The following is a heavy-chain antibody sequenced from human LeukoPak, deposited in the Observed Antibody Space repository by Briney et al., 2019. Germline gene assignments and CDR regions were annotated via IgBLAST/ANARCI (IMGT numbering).Heavy chain of an antibody. V-gene: IGHV3-21*01. CDR2: ISSSSSYI. D-gene: IGHD2-2*01. J-gene: IGHJ5*02. Sequence: PGGSPRLSCAASGFTFSNYYMNWVRQAPGKGLEWVSSISSSSSYIYYADSVKGRFTISRDNAKNSLYLQMNSLRAEDTAVYYCAAIRYCSSTSCYLPWGQGTLVTVSS. CDR3: AAIRYCSSTSCYLP. CDR1: GFTFSNYY.